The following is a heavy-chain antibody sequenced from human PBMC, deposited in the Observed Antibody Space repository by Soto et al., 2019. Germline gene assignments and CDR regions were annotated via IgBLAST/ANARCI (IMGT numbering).Heavy chain of an antibody. V-gene: IGHV1-69*02. CDR2: IVPMVGRT. Sequence: QVQLVKSGAEVKKTGSSVKVSCKASGGSFSSYTISWLRQAPGQGLAWMGRIVPMVGRTIYAQKFQGRVAIAADKSTTTAYLDLSNLAAADTAMYYCALDSGSDVFDIWGQGTLVTVSS. CDR3: ALDSGSDVFDI. J-gene: IGHJ3*02. D-gene: IGHD3-10*01. CDR1: GGSFSSYT.